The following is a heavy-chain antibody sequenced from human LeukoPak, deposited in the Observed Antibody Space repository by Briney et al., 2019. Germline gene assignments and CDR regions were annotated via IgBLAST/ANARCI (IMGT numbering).Heavy chain of an antibody. V-gene: IGHV4-59*08. CDR3: ARHLGYQLRRGYYYVMDV. CDR2: VYYSGST. J-gene: IGHJ6*02. CDR1: GGSVSGYY. Sequence: SETLSLTCTASGGSVSGYYWSWIRQPPGKGLDWIGYVYYSGSTDYNPSLKSRVTISVDTSKNQFSLKLSSVTTADTAVYYCARHLGYQLRRGYYYVMDVWGPGTTVTVSS. D-gene: IGHD2-2*01.